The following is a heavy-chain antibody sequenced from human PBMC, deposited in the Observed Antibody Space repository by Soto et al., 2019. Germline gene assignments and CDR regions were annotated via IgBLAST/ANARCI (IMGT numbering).Heavy chain of an antibody. CDR3: ARDSYYTSGNYFTYYPYAMDV. CDR2: VDTTDSYS. Sequence: GVRPTIRSRVSEFPVAIYFMPGLRPNTHKGLEWLGRVDTTDSYSNYSPSFQGHVTISADKSISTAYLQWSSLKASDTAMYYCARDSYYTSGNYFTYYPYAMDVWGQGKKVTGSS. CDR1: EFPVAIYF. J-gene: IGHJ6*02. V-gene: IGHV5-10-1*01. D-gene: IGHD3-10*01.